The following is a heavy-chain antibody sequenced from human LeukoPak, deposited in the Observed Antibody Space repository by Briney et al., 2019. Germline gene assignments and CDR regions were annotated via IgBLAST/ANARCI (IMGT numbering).Heavy chain of an antibody. CDR2: IRYNGGKE. J-gene: IGHJ4*02. CDR1: GFTFSAYA. CDR3: AKVSSSCPDCSFDS. Sequence: GGSLRLSCTASGFTFSAYAMHWVRQAPGKGLEWVAFIRYNGGKEHHADSVKGRFTISRDNSKNTLYLQMNSLRAEDTAVYYCAKVSSSCPDCSFDSWGRGTLVTVSS. D-gene: IGHD6-13*01. V-gene: IGHV3-30*02.